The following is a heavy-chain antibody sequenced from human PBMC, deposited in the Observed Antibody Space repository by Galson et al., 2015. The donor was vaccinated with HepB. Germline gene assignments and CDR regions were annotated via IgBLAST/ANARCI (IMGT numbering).Heavy chain of an antibody. D-gene: IGHD3-22*01. V-gene: IGHV3-23*01. CDR2: ISGSGGST. Sequence: SLRLSCAASGFTFSSYAMSWVRQAPGKGLEWVSAISGSGGSTFYADSVKGRFTISRDNSKNTLYLQMNSLRAEDTAVYYCAKDYYDSSGYSPPLMGAFDIWGQGTMVTVSS. J-gene: IGHJ3*02. CDR1: GFTFSSYA. CDR3: AKDYYDSSGYSPPLMGAFDI.